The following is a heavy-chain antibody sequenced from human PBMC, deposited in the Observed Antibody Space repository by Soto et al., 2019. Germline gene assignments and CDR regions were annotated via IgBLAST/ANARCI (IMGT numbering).Heavy chain of an antibody. V-gene: IGHV3-30*03. CDR1: GFTFSSYG. D-gene: IGHD3-22*01. Sequence: QVQLVESGGGVVQPGRSLRLSCAASGFTFSSYGMHWVRQAPGKGLEWVAVISYDGSNKYYADSVKGRFTISRDNSKNTLYLQMNSLRAEDTAVYYCARDPERYYYDSSGYYGGGMDVWGQGTTVTVSS. CDR2: ISYDGSNK. J-gene: IGHJ6*02. CDR3: ARDPERYYYDSSGYYGGGMDV.